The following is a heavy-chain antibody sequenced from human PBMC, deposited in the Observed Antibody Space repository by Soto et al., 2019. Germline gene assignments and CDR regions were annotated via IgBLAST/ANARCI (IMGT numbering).Heavy chain of an antibody. D-gene: IGHD6-19*01. CDR1: GGSFSGYY. CDR2: INHSGST. Sequence: SETLSLTCAVYGGSFSGYYWSWIRQPPGKGLEWIGEINHSGSTNYNPSLKSRVTISVDTSKNQFSLKLSSVTAADTAVYYCARGLYSSGWYRIYLDYWGQGTLVTVSS. CDR3: ARGLYSSGWYRIYLDY. J-gene: IGHJ4*02. V-gene: IGHV4-34*01.